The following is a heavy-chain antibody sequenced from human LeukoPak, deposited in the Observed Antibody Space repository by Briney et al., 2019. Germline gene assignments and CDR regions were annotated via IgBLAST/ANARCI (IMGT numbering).Heavy chain of an antibody. J-gene: IGHJ4*02. D-gene: IGHD2-2*01. CDR1: GFTFRNFG. V-gene: IGHV3-33*01. CDR2: IWYDGNNK. CDR3: ARDYHGLDY. Sequence: GGSLRLCCAASGFTFRNFGMHWVRQASGKGLEWVAVIWYDGNNKYYADSVKGRFTISRDNSKNTLYLQMKSLRAEDTAVYYCARDYHGLDYWGQGTLVTVSS.